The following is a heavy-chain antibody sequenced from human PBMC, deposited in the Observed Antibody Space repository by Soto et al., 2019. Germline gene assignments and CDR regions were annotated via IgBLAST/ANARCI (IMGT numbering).Heavy chain of an antibody. CDR3: AKDRCALRWSDEHYYFEY. Sequence: GGSLRLSCAASEFTFSSYGMHWVRQSPGKGLEWVAVILYDGTEKYYADSMKGRFTISRDNSKNTLYLQMNSLRAEDTAVYYCAKDRCALRWSDEHYYFEYWGHGTLVTVSS. D-gene: IGHD5-12*01. CDR1: EFTFSSYG. J-gene: IGHJ4*01. CDR2: ILYDGTEK. V-gene: IGHV3-30*18.